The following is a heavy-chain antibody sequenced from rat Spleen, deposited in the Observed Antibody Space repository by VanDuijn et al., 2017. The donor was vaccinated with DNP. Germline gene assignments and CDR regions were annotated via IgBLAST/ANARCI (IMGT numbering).Heavy chain of an antibody. CDR3: ARHGTGSLVFDY. J-gene: IGHJ2*01. D-gene: IGHD5-1*01. V-gene: IGHV5-46*01. CDR1: GFIFSSFP. CDR2: ISTSGDST. Sequence: EVQLVESGGGLVQPGRSMKLSCVASGFIFSSFPMAWVRQAPTKGLEWVATISTSGDSTYYRDSVKGRFTISRDKTEPTLYLQMNSLRSEDVATYYCARHGTGSLVFDYWGQGVMVTVSS.